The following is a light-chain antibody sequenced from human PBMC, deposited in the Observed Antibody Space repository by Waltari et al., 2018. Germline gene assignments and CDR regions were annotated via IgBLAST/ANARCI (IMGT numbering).Light chain of an antibody. V-gene: IGLV4-69*01. CDR1: SGHSNYT. Sequence: QLVLTQSPSASASLGASVKLTCTLGSGHSNYTIAWHQQQPEKGPRYLMRVNSAGSHIMGDGIPDRFSGSSSGAERYLFIFSLQSEDEADYYCQTWATGIRFGGGTKLTVL. J-gene: IGLJ3*02. CDR3: QTWATGIR. CDR2: VNSAGSH.